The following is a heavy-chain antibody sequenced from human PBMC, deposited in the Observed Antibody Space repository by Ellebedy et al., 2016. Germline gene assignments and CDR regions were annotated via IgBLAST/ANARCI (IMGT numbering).Heavy chain of an antibody. D-gene: IGHD3-10*01. Sequence: GESLKISXLVSGFTFGDYAMNWFRQAPGKGLEWVGRIKHKPYFYATEYAASVKGRFTISRDDSKNALSLEMNSLKTEDTAIYFCTREFYYKMDVWGQGTTVIVSS. CDR3: TREFYYKMDV. CDR1: GFTFGDYA. J-gene: IGHJ6*02. V-gene: IGHV3-72*01. CDR2: IKHKPYFYAT.